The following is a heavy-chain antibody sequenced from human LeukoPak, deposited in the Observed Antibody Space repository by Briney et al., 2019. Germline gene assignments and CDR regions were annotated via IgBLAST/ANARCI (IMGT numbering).Heavy chain of an antibody. V-gene: IGHV3-72*01. J-gene: IGHJ4*02. CDR2: SRNKAKSYTT. Sequence: PGGSLSLSCAISGFTFSDHFLDWVRQAPGKGLEWVGRSRNKAKSYTTEYAASVKGRFTISRDDSKNSLYLQMDSLKTEDTAVYYCVRVGSVAGSDYLDYWDQGTLVTVSS. D-gene: IGHD6-19*01. CDR1: GFTFSDHF. CDR3: VRVGSVAGSDYLDY.